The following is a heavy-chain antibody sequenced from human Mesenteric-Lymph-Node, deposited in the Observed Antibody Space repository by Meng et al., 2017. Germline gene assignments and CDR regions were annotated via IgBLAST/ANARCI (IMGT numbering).Heavy chain of an antibody. CDR3: ATEGGYDLVH. D-gene: IGHD5-12*01. CDR1: GLTFSDAW. V-gene: IGHV3-15*01. Sequence: GESLKISCAGSGLTFSDAWMSWVRQVPGKGLEWVGRIKSKIGGGTTDYASPVKGRFSISRDDSKDMLFLQMNSLKTDDTAVYYCATEGGYDLVHWGQGTLVTVSS. CDR2: IKSKIGGGTT. J-gene: IGHJ4*02.